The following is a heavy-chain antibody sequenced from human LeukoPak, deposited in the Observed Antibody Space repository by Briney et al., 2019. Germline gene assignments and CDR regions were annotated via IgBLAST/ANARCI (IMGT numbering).Heavy chain of an antibody. CDR3: AKTYGTSLYGLYWLDP. CDR2: INQDGREK. J-gene: IGHJ5*02. CDR1: GFTFSRNW. Sequence: GGSLRLSCAASGFTFSRNWVSWVRQAPGKGLEWVASINQDGREKYYVDSVKGRFTISRDNAKSSLYLQIDRLRAEDTALYYCAKTYGTSLYGLYWLDPRGQGTLVTVSS. V-gene: IGHV3-7*01. D-gene: IGHD1-1*01.